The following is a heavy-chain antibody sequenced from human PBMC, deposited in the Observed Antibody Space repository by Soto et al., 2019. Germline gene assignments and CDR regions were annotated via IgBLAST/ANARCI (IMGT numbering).Heavy chain of an antibody. CDR3: AKTAVAGTFIFQDY. J-gene: IGHJ4*02. D-gene: IGHD6-19*01. CDR1: GFTFDDYA. V-gene: IGHV3-9*01. Sequence: GGSLRLSCAASGFTFDDYAMHWVRQAPGKGLEWVSGISWNSGSIGYADSVKGRFTISRDNAKNSLYLQMNSLRAEDTALYYCAKTAVAGTFIFQDYWGQGTLVTVSS. CDR2: ISWNSGSI.